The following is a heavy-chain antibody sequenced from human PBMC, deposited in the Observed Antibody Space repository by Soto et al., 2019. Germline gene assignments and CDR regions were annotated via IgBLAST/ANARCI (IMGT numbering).Heavy chain of an antibody. CDR3: ASLAIGTIIRGAPDF. CDR1: GFTFSDYY. CDR2: ISSGGSSI. Sequence: WGSLRLSCAASGFTFSDYYMTWIRKAPGQGLEWVSYISSGGSSIYYADSVKGRFTISRDNAKNSLYLQMNSLRAEDTAMYYCASLAIGTIIRGAPDFWGQGTLVTVSS. V-gene: IGHV3-11*01. D-gene: IGHD3-10*01. J-gene: IGHJ4*02.